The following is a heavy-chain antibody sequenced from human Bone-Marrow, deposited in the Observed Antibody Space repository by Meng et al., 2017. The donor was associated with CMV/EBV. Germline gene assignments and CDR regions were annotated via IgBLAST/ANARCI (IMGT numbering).Heavy chain of an antibody. J-gene: IGHJ6*04. Sequence: SETLSLTCTVSGASISSTSSYWGWIRRPPGKGLEWIGSIYYTGSTYYNPSLKSRVTISVDTSKNQFSLKLSSVTAADTAVYYCARDRYYDFWSGPSQGMDVWGKGTTVTVS. CDR1: GASISSTSSY. D-gene: IGHD3-3*01. V-gene: IGHV4-39*07. CDR2: IYYTGST. CDR3: ARDRYYDFWSGPSQGMDV.